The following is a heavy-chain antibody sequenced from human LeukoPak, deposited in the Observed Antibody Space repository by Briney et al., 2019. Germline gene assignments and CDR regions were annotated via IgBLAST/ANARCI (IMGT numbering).Heavy chain of an antibody. CDR2: ISGSGDST. V-gene: IGHV3-23*01. Sequence: QSGGSLRLSCAASGFTFSSYAMSWVRQAPGKGLEWVSGISGSGDSTYYADSVKGRFTISRDNSKNTMYLQMNSLRDEDTGVYYCAKGLRTGVGPYMGYHYYMDVWGEGATVTVSS. D-gene: IGHD3-16*01. CDR1: GFTFSSYA. J-gene: IGHJ6*03. CDR3: AKGLRTGVGPYMGYHYYMDV.